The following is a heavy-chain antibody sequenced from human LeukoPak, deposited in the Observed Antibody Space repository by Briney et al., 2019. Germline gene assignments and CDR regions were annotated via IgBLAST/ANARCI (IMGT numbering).Heavy chain of an antibody. J-gene: IGHJ4*02. CDR2: ITTSSKYI. V-gene: IGHV3-21*01. Sequence: GGSLRLSCAASGLTLSGYSMNWVRQAPEKGLEWVSYITTSSKYIYYADSVRGRFTISRDNSKNTLYLQMNSLRAEDTAVYYCAKSLRYFDWLFDYWGQGTLVTVSS. CDR1: GLTLSGYS. CDR3: AKSLRYFDWLFDY. D-gene: IGHD3-9*01.